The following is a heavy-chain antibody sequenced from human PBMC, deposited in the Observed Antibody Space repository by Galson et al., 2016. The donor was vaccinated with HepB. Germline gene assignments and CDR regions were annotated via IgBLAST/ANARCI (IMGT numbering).Heavy chain of an antibody. V-gene: IGHV3-7*01. CDR1: GFTFSSYW. Sequence: SLRLSCAGTGFTFSSYWMSWVRQTPGKGLECVANIKEDGSVEKYVDSVKGRFTISRDNAKNSLYLQMNGLRAEDTAVYYCARDKNLDFDAFDVWGHGTLVTVSS. CDR2: IKEDGSVE. D-gene: IGHD3/OR15-3a*01. CDR3: ARDKNLDFDAFDV. J-gene: IGHJ3*01.